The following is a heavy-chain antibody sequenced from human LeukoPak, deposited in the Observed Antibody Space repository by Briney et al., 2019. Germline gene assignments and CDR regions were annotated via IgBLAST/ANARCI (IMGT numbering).Heavy chain of an antibody. CDR2: ISASGST. CDR1: GGSLNNYF. CDR3: ARKAGRGQFDC. D-gene: IGHD3-10*01. J-gene: IGHJ4*02. Sequence: SETLSLTCTVSGGSLNNYFWNWIRQPAGKGLEWIGRISASGSTNYNPSLNSRVTVSVDTSKKQFSLRLTSVTAADTAVYFCARKAGRGQFDCWGQGTLVTVSS. V-gene: IGHV4-4*07.